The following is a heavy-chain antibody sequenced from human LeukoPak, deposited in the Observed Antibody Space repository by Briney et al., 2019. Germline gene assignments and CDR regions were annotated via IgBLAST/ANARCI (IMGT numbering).Heavy chain of an antibody. D-gene: IGHD3-22*01. J-gene: IGHJ6*03. Sequence: PGGSLRLSCAASGFTFSSYNMNWVRQAPGQGLEWVSYISSSSSTIYYADSVKGRFTISRDNAKNSLYLQMNSLRAEDTAVFYCARGRDHYDTSGYSPNYYMDVWGKGTTVTVSS. CDR3: ARGRDHYDTSGYSPNYYMDV. V-gene: IGHV3-48*01. CDR1: GFTFSSYN. CDR2: ISSSSSTI.